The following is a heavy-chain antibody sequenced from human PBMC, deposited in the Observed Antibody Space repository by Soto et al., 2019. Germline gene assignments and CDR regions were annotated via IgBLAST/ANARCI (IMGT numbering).Heavy chain of an antibody. CDR3: ASRGRGYSYGYDY. Sequence: SETLSLTCTVSGGSISSSSYYWGWIRHPPGKGLEWIGSIYYSGSTYYNPSLKSRVTISVDTPQNQFSLKLSSVTAADTAVYYCASRGRGYSYGYDYWGQGTLVTVSS. CDR2: IYYSGST. D-gene: IGHD5-18*01. CDR1: GGSISSSSYY. V-gene: IGHV4-39*01. J-gene: IGHJ4*02.